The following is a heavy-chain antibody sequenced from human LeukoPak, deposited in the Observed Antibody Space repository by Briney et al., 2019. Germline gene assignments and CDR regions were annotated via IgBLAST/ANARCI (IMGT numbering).Heavy chain of an antibody. CDR2: IRFDGTNK. V-gene: IGHV3-30*02. D-gene: IGHD6-13*01. CDR3: AKETYSSLGY. Sequence: PGGTLSLSCAASGLAFSTSYLHWVRQAPGKGLEWMGFIRFDGTNKYYADSVKGRFTISGDNSKNTVYLQMNSLRGEDTAVYYCAKETYSSLGYWGQGTLVTVSS. CDR1: GLAFSTSY. J-gene: IGHJ4*02.